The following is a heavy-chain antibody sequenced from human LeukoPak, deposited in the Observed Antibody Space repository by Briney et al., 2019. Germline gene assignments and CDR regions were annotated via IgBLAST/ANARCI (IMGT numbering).Heavy chain of an antibody. J-gene: IGHJ6*02. D-gene: IGHD5-12*01. V-gene: IGHV3-66*01. CDR1: GFTVSSNY. Sequence: GGSLRLSCAASGFTVSSNYMSWVRQAPGKGLEWVSVIYSGGSTYYADSVKGRFTISRDNSKNTLYLQMNSLRAEDTAVYYCAREGNLVATTGGYYYGMDVWGQGTTVTVSS. CDR2: IYSGGST. CDR3: AREGNLVATTGGYYYGMDV.